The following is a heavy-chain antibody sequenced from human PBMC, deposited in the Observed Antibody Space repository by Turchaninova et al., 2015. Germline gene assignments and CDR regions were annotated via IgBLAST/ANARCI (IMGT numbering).Heavy chain of an antibody. CDR3: XGMQGPPESXWALXX. V-gene: IGHV2-70*04. J-gene: IGHJ3*01. Sequence: QVTLKESGPALVKPTQTLTLTCAFSGFSLSTSGMRVNWIRQPPGRALGGLERIDWDDDKFYRTSLNNRAPIFKDTSKXQVVLTMTXXXPVDTATYXXXGMQGPPESXWALXXWGQXTMVTXSS. CDR2: IDWDDDK. CDR1: GFSLSTSGMR.